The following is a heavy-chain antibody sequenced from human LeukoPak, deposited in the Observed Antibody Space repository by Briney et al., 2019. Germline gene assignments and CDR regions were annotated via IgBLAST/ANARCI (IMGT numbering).Heavy chain of an antibody. D-gene: IGHD3-16*01. V-gene: IGHV3-7*01. CDR3: ASWGAGGNS. J-gene: IGHJ4*02. CDR1: GFTLSTYW. Sequence: GGSLRPSCEASGFTLSTYWMNWVRQVPGKGLDWVANINPDGSGKRYVDSVKGRFTIARDNADNSLSLQMNSLRAEDTAVYYCASWGAGGNSWGQGTLVTVSS. CDR2: INPDGSGK.